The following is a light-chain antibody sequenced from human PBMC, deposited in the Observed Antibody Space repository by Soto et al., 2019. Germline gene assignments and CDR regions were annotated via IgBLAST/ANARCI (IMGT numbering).Light chain of an antibody. Sequence: EVVMTQSPVTLSVYPRERATLSCRASQNISRSLAWYQQKPGQGPSLLIYGTSTRAGGVPARFSGGGSGTEFTLTITSLQSEDFAVYYCHQYTGWPRPFGQGTNVDIK. V-gene: IGKV3-15*01. J-gene: IGKJ1*01. CDR3: HQYTGWPRP. CDR2: GTS. CDR1: QNISRS.